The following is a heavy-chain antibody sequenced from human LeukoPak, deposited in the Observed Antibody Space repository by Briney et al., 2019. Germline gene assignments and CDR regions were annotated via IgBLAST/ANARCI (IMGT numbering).Heavy chain of an antibody. D-gene: IGHD3-9*01. CDR2: ISYDGSNK. CDR1: GFTFSSYA. V-gene: IGHV3-30-3*01. Sequence: GGSLRLSCAASGFTFSSYAMHWVRQAPGKGLEWVAVISYDGSNKYYADSVKGRFTISRDNSKNTLYLQMNSLRAEDTAVYYCARSDILTGLLPYWGQGTLVTVSS. CDR3: ARSDILTGLLPY. J-gene: IGHJ4*02.